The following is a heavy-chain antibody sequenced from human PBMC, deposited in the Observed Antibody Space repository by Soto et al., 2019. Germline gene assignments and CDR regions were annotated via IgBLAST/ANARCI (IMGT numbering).Heavy chain of an antibody. V-gene: IGHV1-8*01. CDR1: GYTFTSYD. CDR2: MNPNSGNT. D-gene: IGHD2-21*01. CDR3: ARELCGGDCYSQGFDP. Sequence: ASVKVSCKASGYTFTSYDINWVRQATGQGLEWMGWMNPNSGNTGYAQKFQGRVTMTRDTSISTAYMELSSLRSEDTAVYYCARELCGGDCYSQGFDPWGQGTLVTVSS. J-gene: IGHJ5*02.